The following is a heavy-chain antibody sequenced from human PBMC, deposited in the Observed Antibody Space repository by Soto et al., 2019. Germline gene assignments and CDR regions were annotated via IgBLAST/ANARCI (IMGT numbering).Heavy chain of an antibody. J-gene: IGHJ6*02. D-gene: IGHD2-15*01. V-gene: IGHV1-69*13. CDR3: ARSPAYYYYGMDV. Sequence: ASVKVSCKASGGTFSSYAISWVRQAPGQGLEWMGGIIPIFGTANYAQKFQGRVTITADESTSTAYMELSSLRSEDTAVYYCARSPAYYYYGMDVWGQGTTVTVSS. CDR1: GGTFSSYA. CDR2: IIPIFGTA.